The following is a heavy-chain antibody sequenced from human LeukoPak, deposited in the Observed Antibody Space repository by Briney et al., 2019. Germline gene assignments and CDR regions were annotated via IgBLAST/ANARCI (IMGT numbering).Heavy chain of an antibody. D-gene: IGHD2-15*01. Sequence: GASVKVSCKASGYTFTSYGISWVRQAPGQGLEWMGWISAYNGNTNYAQKLQGRVTMTTDTSTSTAYMEPRSLRSDDTAVYYCARTSRYCSGGSCFGYWGQGTLVTVSS. J-gene: IGHJ4*02. CDR1: GYTFTSYG. V-gene: IGHV1-18*01. CDR3: ARTSRYCSGGSCFGY. CDR2: ISAYNGNT.